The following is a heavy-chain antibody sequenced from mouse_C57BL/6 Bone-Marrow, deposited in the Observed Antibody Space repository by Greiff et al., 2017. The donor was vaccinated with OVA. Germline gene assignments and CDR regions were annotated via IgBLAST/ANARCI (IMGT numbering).Heavy chain of an antibody. V-gene: IGHV1-81*01. CDR1: GYTFTSYG. CDR3: ARARNYYGSSSWFAD. CDR2: IYPRSGNT. D-gene: IGHD1-1*01. J-gene: IGHJ3*01. Sequence: VQLQESGAELARPGASVKLSCKASGYTFTSYGISWVKQRTGQGLEWIGEIYPRSGNTYYNEKFKGKATLTADKSSSTAYMELRSLTSEDSAVYFCARARNYYGSSSWFADWGQGTLVTVSA.